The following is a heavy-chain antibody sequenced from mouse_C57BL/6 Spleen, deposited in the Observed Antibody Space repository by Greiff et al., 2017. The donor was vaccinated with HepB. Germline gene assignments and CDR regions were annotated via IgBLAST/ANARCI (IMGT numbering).Heavy chain of an antibody. V-gene: IGHV1-55*01. D-gene: IGHD1-1*01. CDR1: GYTFTSYW. Sequence: VQLQQPGAELVKPGASVKMSCKASGYTFTSYWITWVKQRPGQGLEWIGDIYPGSGSTNYNEKFKSKATLTVDTSSSTAYMQLSSLTSEDSAVYYCAREDYYYGSSYGFDYWGQGTTLTVSS. CDR2: IYPGSGST. CDR3: AREDYYYGSSYGFDY. J-gene: IGHJ2*01.